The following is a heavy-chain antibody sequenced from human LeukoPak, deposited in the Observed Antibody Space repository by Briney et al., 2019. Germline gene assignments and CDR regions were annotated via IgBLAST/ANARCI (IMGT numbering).Heavy chain of an antibody. Sequence: PGGSLRLSCAASGFTFSSYAMSWVRQAPGKGLEWVSVISGSGGSTYYADSVKGRFTISRDSSKNTLYLQMDSLRAEDTAVYYCAKDRSGGDSGFDYWGQGTLVTVSS. CDR2: ISGSGGST. D-gene: IGHD2-21*02. V-gene: IGHV3-23*01. CDR3: AKDRSGGDSGFDY. J-gene: IGHJ4*02. CDR1: GFTFSSYA.